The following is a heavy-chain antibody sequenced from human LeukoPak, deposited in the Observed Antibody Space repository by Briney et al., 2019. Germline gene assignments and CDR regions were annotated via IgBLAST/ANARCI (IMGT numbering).Heavy chain of an antibody. CDR1: GFTFSSYS. CDR2: ISGSGGST. Sequence: GGSLRLSCAASGFTFSSYSMNWVRQAPGKGLEWVSGISGSGGSTYYADSVKGRFTISRDNAKNTLYLQMNSLRPEDTAVYYCARPPVSENYYNYWGQGTLVTVSS. D-gene: IGHD1-26*01. V-gene: IGHV3-21*01. CDR3: ARPPVSENYYNY. J-gene: IGHJ4*02.